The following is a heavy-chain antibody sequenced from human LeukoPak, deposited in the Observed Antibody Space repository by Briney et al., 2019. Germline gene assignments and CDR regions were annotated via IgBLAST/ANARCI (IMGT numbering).Heavy chain of an antibody. Sequence: GASVKVSCKASGYTFTSYDINWVRQATGQGLEWMGWMNANSGNTGYAQKFQGRVTMTRSTSISTAYMELSSLRADDTAVYYCARGASRSFDYWGQGTLATVSS. CDR3: ARGASRSFDY. J-gene: IGHJ4*02. V-gene: IGHV1-8*01. CDR2: MNANSGNT. CDR1: GYTFTSYD.